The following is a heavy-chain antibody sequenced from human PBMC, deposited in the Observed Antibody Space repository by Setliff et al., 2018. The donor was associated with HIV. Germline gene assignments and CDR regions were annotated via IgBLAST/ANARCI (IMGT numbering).Heavy chain of an antibody. CDR1: GFTFSSYA. CDR3: AKAELSSGRYYFDY. CDR2: ISGGGGST. Sequence: GGSLRLSCAASGFTFSSYAMSWVRQAPGKGLEWVSGISGGGGSTYYADSVKGRFTISRDNSKNTLYLQMNSLRAEDTAVYYCAKAELSSGRYYFDYWGQGTLVTVSS. J-gene: IGHJ4*02. D-gene: IGHD6-19*01. V-gene: IGHV3-23*01.